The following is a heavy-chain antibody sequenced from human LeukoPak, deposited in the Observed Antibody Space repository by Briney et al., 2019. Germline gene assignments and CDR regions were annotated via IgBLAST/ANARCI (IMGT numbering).Heavy chain of an antibody. Sequence: GGSLRLSCAASGFTFSGYAMHWVRQAPGKGLEWLTVISTDGNDKHYADSVKGRFTVSRDNSKNTLFLQMNNLRTEDTAVYYCAKDTSVSADYYFDYWGQGTLVTVTS. D-gene: IGHD2-21*01. V-gene: IGHV3-30*04. CDR2: ISTDGNDK. J-gene: IGHJ4*02. CDR1: GFTFSGYA. CDR3: AKDTSVSADYYFDY.